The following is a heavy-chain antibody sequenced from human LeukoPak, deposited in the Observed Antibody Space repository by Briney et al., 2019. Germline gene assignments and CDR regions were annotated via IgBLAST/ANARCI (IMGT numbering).Heavy chain of an antibody. CDR3: AKDDPFSSPDC. CDR1: GFTFSSYG. Sequence: GGSLRLSCAASGFTFSSYGIHWVRQAPGKGLEWVAFIRYDGSNKYYAESVKGRFTISRDNSKNTLYLQMNSLRAEDTAMYFCAKDDPFSSPDCWGQGTLVTVSS. CDR2: IRYDGSNK. V-gene: IGHV3-30*02. D-gene: IGHD6-13*01. J-gene: IGHJ4*02.